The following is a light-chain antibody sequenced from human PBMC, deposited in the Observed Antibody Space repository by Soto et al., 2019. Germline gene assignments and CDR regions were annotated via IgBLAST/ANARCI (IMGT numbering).Light chain of an antibody. V-gene: IGKV3-20*01. CDR3: QQYGSSLPWT. Sequence: ETVLTQSPGTLSLSPGERATLSCRASQRVSDSQLAWYQQKPGQAPRLLIYGVSSRATGIPARFSGSGSGTDFTLTISRLEPEDFAVYYCQQYGSSLPWTFGQGTKVDIK. CDR1: QRVSDSQ. CDR2: GVS. J-gene: IGKJ1*01.